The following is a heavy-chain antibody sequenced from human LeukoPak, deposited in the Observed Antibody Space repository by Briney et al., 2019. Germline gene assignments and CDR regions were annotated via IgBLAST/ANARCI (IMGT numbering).Heavy chain of an antibody. CDR2: ITTDGSGT. CDR1: GFTFSSYG. Sequence: PGGSLRLSCAASGFTFSSYGMHWVRQAPGKGLVWVSHITTDGSGTSYADSVKGRFTISRDNAKNTLYLQMNSLRAEDTAVYYCARGAIVGANFDYWGQGTLVTVSA. D-gene: IGHD1-26*01. CDR3: ARGAIVGANFDY. V-gene: IGHV3-74*01. J-gene: IGHJ4*02.